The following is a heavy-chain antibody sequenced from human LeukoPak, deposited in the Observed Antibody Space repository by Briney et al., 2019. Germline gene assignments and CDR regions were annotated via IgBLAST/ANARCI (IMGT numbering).Heavy chain of an antibody. Sequence: ASVEVSCKASGYTFTSYYMHWVRQAPGQGLEWMGIINPSGGSTSYAQKFQGRVTMTRDTSTSTVHMELSSLRSEDTAVYYCARTARLYCSGGSCYSGGGMDVWGQGTTVTVSS. CDR1: GYTFTSYY. J-gene: IGHJ6*02. V-gene: IGHV1-46*01. CDR2: INPSGGST. D-gene: IGHD2-15*01. CDR3: ARTARLYCSGGSCYSGGGMDV.